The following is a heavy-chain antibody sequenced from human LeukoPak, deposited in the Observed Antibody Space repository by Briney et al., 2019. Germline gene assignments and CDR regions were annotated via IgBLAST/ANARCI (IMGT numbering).Heavy chain of an antibody. D-gene: IGHD4-23*01. V-gene: IGHV3-11*04. CDR1: GFAFSDYY. J-gene: IGHJ4*02. CDR2: ISSSGSTI. Sequence: GGSLRLSCAASGFAFSDYYMSWIRQAPGKGLEWVSYISSSGSTIYYADSVKGRFTISRDNAKNSLYLQMNSLRAEDTAVYYCARDWSTVVTFDYWGQGTLVTVSS. CDR3: ARDWSTVVTFDY.